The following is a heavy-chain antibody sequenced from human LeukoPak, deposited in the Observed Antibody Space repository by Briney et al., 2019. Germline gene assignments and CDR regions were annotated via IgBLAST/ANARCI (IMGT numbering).Heavy chain of an antibody. D-gene: IGHD3-22*01. V-gene: IGHV5-51*01. J-gene: IGHJ4*02. CDR3: ARLNYFDRSGFFDS. Sequence: GESLKISCKASGHRFANFWIGWVRQMPGEGLNWMGIIYSGDSDTRYSPSFQGQVTISVDKSISTAYLQWSSLKASDTAMYYCARLNYFDRSGFFDSWGQGTLVTVSS. CDR1: GHRFANFW. CDR2: IYSGDSDT.